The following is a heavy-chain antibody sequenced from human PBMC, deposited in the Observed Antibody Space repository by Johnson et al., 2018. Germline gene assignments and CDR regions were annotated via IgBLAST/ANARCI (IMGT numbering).Heavy chain of an antibody. J-gene: IGHJ1*01. CDR2: ISYDGSNK. V-gene: IGHV3-30-3*01. Sequence: QVQLVQSGGGVVQPRRSXRLSCAASGFTFSSYAMHWVRQAPGKGLEWVAVISYDGSNKYYTDSVKGRFTISRDNSKNTLYLQMNSLRAEDTAVYYCARDWVAAAGHEYFQHWGQGTLVTVSS. CDR3: ARDWVAAAGHEYFQH. CDR1: GFTFSSYA. D-gene: IGHD6-13*01.